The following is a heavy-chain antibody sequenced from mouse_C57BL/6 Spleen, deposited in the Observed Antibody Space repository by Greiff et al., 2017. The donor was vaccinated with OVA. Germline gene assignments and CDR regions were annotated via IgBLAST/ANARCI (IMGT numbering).Heavy chain of an antibody. D-gene: IGHD2-4*01. J-gene: IGHJ2*01. CDR2: IYPGSGNT. V-gene: IGHV1-76*01. CDR3: ARDDYDVLFDY. Sequence: VQLQQSGAELVRPGASVKLSCKASGYTFTDYYINWVKQRPGQGLEWIARIYPGSGNTYYNEKFKGKATLTAEKSSSTAYMQLSSLTSEDSAVYFCARDDYDVLFDYWGQGTTLTVSS. CDR1: GYTFTDYY.